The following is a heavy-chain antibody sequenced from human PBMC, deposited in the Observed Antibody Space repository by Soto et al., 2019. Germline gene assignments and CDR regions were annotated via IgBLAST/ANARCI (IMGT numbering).Heavy chain of an antibody. V-gene: IGHV1-69*08. CDR2: IIPTLGET. Sequence: QVQLVQSGAEVKQPGSSVKVSCKASGGNLRTYSITWVRQAPGQGLEWMGRIIPTLGETTYAQKFQGRVTIIADISTNTAYMELSSLRSEDTAVYFCAREGGLHYIDYWCQGTLVTVSS. J-gene: IGHJ4*02. CDR3: AREGGLHYIDY. CDR1: GGNLRTYS. D-gene: IGHD3-16*01.